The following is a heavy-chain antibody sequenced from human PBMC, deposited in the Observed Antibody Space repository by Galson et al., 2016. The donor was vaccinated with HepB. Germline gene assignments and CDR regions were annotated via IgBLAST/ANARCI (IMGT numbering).Heavy chain of an antibody. CDR1: GFTVSSNY. CDR2: IYSGGNT. D-gene: IGHD3-10*01. CDR3: ARAPYYSGSGMGFFDL. Sequence: SLRLSCAASGFTVSSNYMSWVRQAPGKGLEWVSIIYSGGNTYYADSVEGRFTISRDNSRNTVYLQMNTLIAEDTAFYYCARAPYYSGSGMGFFDLWGRGTLVTVSS. J-gene: IGHJ2*01. V-gene: IGHV3-53*01.